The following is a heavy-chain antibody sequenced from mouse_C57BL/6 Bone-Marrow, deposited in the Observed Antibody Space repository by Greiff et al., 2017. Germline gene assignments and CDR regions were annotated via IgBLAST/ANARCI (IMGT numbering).Heavy chain of an antibody. CDR2: ISDGGSYT. Sequence: EVQLVESGGGLVKPGGSLKLSCAASGFTFSSYAMSWVRQTPEKRLEWVATISDGGSYTYYPDNVQGRFTISRDNAKNNLYLQMSHLKSEDTAMYYCARGAGTWGYYFDYWGQGTTLTVSS. CDR3: ARGAGTWGYYFDY. V-gene: IGHV5-4*01. CDR1: GFTFSSYA. J-gene: IGHJ2*01. D-gene: IGHD3-3*01.